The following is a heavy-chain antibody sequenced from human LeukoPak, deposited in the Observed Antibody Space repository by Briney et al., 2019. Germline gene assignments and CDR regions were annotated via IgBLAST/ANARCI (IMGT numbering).Heavy chain of an antibody. CDR2: IYYSGST. D-gene: IGHD2-21*02. CDR1: GGSISSYY. J-gene: IGHJ5*02. V-gene: IGHV4-59*01. CDR3: ARELCGGDCYEVNVGALNWFDP. Sequence: SETLSLTCTVSGGSISSYYWSWIRQPPGKGLEWIGYIYYSGSTNYNPSLKSRVTISVDTSKNQFSLKLSSVTAADTAVYYCARELCGGDCYEVNVGALNWFDPWGQGTLVTVSS.